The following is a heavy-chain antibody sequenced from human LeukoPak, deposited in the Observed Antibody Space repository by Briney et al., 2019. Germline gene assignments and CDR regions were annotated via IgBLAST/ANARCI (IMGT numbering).Heavy chain of an antibody. D-gene: IGHD3-3*01. CDR3: AKSLDDFWSGYYYYYYMDV. V-gene: IGHV3-30*02. J-gene: IGHJ6*03. CDR1: GFTFSSYG. CDR2: IWYGGSNK. Sequence: PGGSLRLSCAASGFTFSSYGMHWVRQAPGKGLEWVAVIWYGGSNKYYADSVKGRFTISRDNSKNTLYLQMNSLRAEDTAVYYCAKSLDDFWSGYYYYYYMDVWGKGTTVTVSS.